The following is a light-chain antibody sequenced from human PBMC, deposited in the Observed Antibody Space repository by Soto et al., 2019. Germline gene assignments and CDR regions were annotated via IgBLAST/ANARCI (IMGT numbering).Light chain of an antibody. CDR2: RAS. CDR1: QTISSRF. CDR3: HQFGSSPLDT. J-gene: IGKJ3*01. V-gene: IGKV3-20*01. Sequence: EIVLTQSPGTLSLSPGGRATLSCRASQTISSRFLAWYQQKPGQAPRLLIYRASRRAPGIPDRFSGSGSWTDFTLTISRLEPEDFAVYYCHQFGSSPLDTFGPGTKVEIK.